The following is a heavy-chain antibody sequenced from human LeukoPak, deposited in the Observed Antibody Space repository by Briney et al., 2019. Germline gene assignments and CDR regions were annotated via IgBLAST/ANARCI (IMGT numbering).Heavy chain of an antibody. J-gene: IGHJ4*02. CDR1: GGSISSYY. CDR3: AREAYSSGWYGPIDY. Sequence: MTSETLSLTCTVSGGSISSYYWSWIRQPPGKGLEWIGYIYYSGSTNYNPSLKSRVTISVDTSKNQFSLKLSSVTAADTAVYYCAREAYSSGWYGPIDYWGQGTLVTVSS. V-gene: IGHV4-59*01. CDR2: IYYSGST. D-gene: IGHD6-19*01.